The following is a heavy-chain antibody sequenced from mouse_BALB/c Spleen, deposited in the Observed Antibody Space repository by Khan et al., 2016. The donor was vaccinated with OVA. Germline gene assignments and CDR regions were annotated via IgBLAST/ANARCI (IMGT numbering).Heavy chain of an antibody. CDR2: IWSGGST. CDR1: GFSLTNYG. D-gene: IGHD1-1*01. CDR3: ARKVYYYGRGAWFPY. J-gene: IGHJ3*01. V-gene: IGHV2-2*02. Sequence: QVQLKESGPGLVQPSQSLSITCTVSGFSLTNYGIHWVRQSPGKGLEWLGLIWSGGSTDYNAAFISRLSISKDNSKSQVFFKMNSLQTNDTAIYYCARKVYYYGRGAWFPYWGQGTLVTVSA.